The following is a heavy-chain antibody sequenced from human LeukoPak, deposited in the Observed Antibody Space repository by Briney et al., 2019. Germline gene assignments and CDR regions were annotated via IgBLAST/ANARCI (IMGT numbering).Heavy chain of an antibody. Sequence: GGSLRLSCAASGFTFSSYWMSWVRQAPGKGLEWVANIKQDGSEKYFVDSVKGRFTISRDNAKNSLYLQMNSLRAEDTAVYYCAREYLDLLWFGELLPPAFDHWGQGTLATVSS. CDR2: IKQDGSEK. CDR1: GFTFSSYW. D-gene: IGHD3-10*01. J-gene: IGHJ4*02. V-gene: IGHV3-7*03. CDR3: AREYLDLLWFGELLPPAFDH.